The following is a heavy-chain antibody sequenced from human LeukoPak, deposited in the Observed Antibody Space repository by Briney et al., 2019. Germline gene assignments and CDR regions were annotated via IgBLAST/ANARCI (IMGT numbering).Heavy chain of an antibody. V-gene: IGHV4-59*01. D-gene: IGHD3-9*01. J-gene: IGHJ5*02. CDR3: ARVGTSVLRYFDWFDP. CDR1: DDSITIYY. Sequence: SETLSLTCSVSDDSITIYYWTWIRQPPGKGLEWIGYIDHTGTTNYNPSLNSRVTISRDTSKNHFSLQLSSVTAADTAVYYCARVGTSVLRYFDWFDPWGQGTLVTVSS. CDR2: IDHTGTT.